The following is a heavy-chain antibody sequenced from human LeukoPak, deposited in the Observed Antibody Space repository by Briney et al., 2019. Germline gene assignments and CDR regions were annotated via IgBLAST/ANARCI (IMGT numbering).Heavy chain of an antibody. CDR2: IIPIFGTA. V-gene: IGHV1-69*13. D-gene: IGHD1-26*01. CDR3: AKFPGSSLANYYYYYMDV. CDR1: GGTFISYA. Sequence: GASVKVSCQASGGTFISYAISWLRQAPGQGLEWMGGIIPIFGTANYAQKFQGRVTITADESTSTDYMELSSLRSEDTAVYYCAKFPGSSLANYYYYYMDVWGKGTTVTVSS. J-gene: IGHJ6*03.